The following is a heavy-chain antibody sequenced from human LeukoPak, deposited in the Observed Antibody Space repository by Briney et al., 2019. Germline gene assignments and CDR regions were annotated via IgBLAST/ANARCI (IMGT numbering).Heavy chain of an antibody. CDR3: AKNHPGDGDY. CDR2: ISSSSSTI. J-gene: IGHJ4*02. V-gene: IGHV3-48*01. CDR1: GFTFSSYS. Sequence: GGSLRLSCAASGFTFSSYSMNWVRQAPGKGLEWVSYISSSSSTIYYADSVKGRFTISRDNSKSTLYLQMNSLRAEDTAVYYCAKNHPGDGDYWGQGTLVTVSS. D-gene: IGHD7-27*01.